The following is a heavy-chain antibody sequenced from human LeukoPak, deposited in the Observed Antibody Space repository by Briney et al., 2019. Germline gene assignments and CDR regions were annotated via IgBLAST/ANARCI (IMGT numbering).Heavy chain of an antibody. CDR3: ARDQMAAGGNLDPYFDY. Sequence: GGSLRLSCVASAFTFSSYAIHWVRQAPGKGLEWVAVISYDGSNKYYADSVKGRFTISRDNSKNTVYLQMNSLRADDTAVYYCARDQMAAGGNLDPYFDYWGQGTLVTASS. D-gene: IGHD6-13*01. J-gene: IGHJ4*02. V-gene: IGHV3-30-3*01. CDR2: ISYDGSNK. CDR1: AFTFSSYA.